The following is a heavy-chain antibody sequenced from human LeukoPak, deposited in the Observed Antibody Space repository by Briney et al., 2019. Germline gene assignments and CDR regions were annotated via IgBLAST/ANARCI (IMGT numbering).Heavy chain of an antibody. CDR2: INHSGST. V-gene: IGHV4-34*01. D-gene: IGHD6-13*01. CDR1: GGSFNDYS. CDR3: ERLGLYTRSRYRFCYFDY. Sequence: PSETLSLTCGVHGGSFNDYSWTWIRQSPGKGLEWIGEINHSGSTTYNPSLKSRFTMSVDASKNQFSLRLSSVTAADTAVYYCERLGLYTRSRYRFCYFDYWGQGTLVTVSS. J-gene: IGHJ4*02.